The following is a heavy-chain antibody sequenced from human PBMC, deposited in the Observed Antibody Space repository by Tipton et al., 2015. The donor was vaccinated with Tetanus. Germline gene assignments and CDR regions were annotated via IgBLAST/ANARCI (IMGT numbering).Heavy chain of an antibody. V-gene: IGHV4-4*02. J-gene: IGHJ4*02. CDR2: IYQTGST. Sequence: GLVKPSGTLSLTCDVSWDSISSHKWWSWVRQPPGKGLEWIGEIYQTGSTNYNPSFQSRVSMSVDKSKDQFSLELTSVTAADTAVYYCARANYDFPKKGPFDSWGQGTLVIVSS. D-gene: IGHD3-3*01. CDR1: WDSISSHKW. CDR3: ARANYDFPKKGPFDS.